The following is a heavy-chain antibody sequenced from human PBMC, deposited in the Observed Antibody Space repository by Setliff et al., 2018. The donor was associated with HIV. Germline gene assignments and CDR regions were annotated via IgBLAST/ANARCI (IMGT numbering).Heavy chain of an antibody. Sequence: SETLSLTCAVYGGSFSGYYWSWIRQSPGKGLEWIGEINHSGSTNYNPALKSRVSISVDTAKNQFSLKLTSVTADDTGIYYCARGPPFAYWGQGLLVTVAS. CDR1: GGSFSGYY. CDR2: INHSGST. V-gene: IGHV4-34*01. J-gene: IGHJ4*02. CDR3: ARGPPFAY.